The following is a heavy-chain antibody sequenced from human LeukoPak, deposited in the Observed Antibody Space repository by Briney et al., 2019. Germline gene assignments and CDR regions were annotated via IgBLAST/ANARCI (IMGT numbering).Heavy chain of an antibody. Sequence: GSLSLSCAASGFTFSSYWMSWVRQAPGKGLEWVANIKQDGSEKYYVDSVKGRFTISRDNAKNSLYLQMNSLRAEDTAVYCCVGGGWYFDYWGQGTLVTVSS. CDR3: VGGGWYFDY. J-gene: IGHJ4*02. CDR1: GFTFSSYW. CDR2: IKQDGSEK. D-gene: IGHD6-19*01. V-gene: IGHV3-7*03.